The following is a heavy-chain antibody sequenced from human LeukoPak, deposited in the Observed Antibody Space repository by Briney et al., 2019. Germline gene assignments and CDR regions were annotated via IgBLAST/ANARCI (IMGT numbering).Heavy chain of an antibody. CDR3: ARGVPPATLLFDY. D-gene: IGHD3-10*01. CDR1: GGTFISYA. Sequence: GASVKVSCEASGGTFISYAISWVRQAPGQGLEWMGGIIPIFGTANYAQKFQGRVTITADESTSTAYMELSSLRSEDTAVYYCARGVPPATLLFDYWGQGALVTVSS. CDR2: IIPIFGTA. J-gene: IGHJ4*02. V-gene: IGHV1-69*01.